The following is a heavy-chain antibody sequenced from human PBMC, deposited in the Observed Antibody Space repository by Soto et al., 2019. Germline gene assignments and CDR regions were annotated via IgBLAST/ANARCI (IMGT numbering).Heavy chain of an antibody. V-gene: IGHV3-11*05. CDR2: ISSSSSYT. Sequence: QVPLVESGGGLVKPGGSLRLSCAASGFTFSDYYMSWIRQAPGKGLEWVSYISSSSSYTNYADSVKGRFTISRDNAXXSLYLQMNSLRAEDTAVYYCARDAYYYGSGSYFAYWGQGTLVTVSS. J-gene: IGHJ4*02. CDR3: ARDAYYYGSGSYFAY. D-gene: IGHD3-10*01. CDR1: GFTFSDYY.